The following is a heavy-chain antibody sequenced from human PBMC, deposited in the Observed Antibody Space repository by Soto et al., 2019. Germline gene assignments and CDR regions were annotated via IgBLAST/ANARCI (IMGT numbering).Heavy chain of an antibody. CDR1: GDSISTFY. V-gene: IGHV4-59*01. CDR3: ARGRTVRNYADDSSDYFYFFDY. J-gene: IGHJ4*02. D-gene: IGHD3-22*01. CDR2: VYYTGST. Sequence: LCLTCTVSGDSISTFYWGWMRQSPGKELAWIGYVYYTGSTNYNPSLKSRVTISVDRSKNQFSLKLTSANAADTAVYYCARGRTVRNYADDSSDYFYFFDYWGQGTQFTVSS.